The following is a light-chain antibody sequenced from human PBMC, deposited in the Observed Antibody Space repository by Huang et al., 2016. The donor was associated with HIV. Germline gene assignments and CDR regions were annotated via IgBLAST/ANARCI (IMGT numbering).Light chain of an antibody. J-gene: IGKJ4*01. CDR3: QQRSDWPPT. V-gene: IGKV3-11*01. CDR2: DAS. Sequence: EIVLTQSTATLSLSPGERATLSCRASQSVSNYLAWYHQKPGQDPRLLIYDASTRATCIPPRFSGSGSETDFALTISSLEPEGFSVYYCQQRSDWPPTFGGGTKVEIK. CDR1: QSVSNY.